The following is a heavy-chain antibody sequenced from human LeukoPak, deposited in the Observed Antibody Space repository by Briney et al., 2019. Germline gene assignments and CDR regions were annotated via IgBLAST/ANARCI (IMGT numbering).Heavy chain of an antibody. CDR1: GGSISSSGSY. J-gene: IGHJ4*02. D-gene: IGHD5-12*01. Sequence: SETLSLTCGVSGGSISSSGSYWAWIRQPPGTGLEWIGSISYTGTTYYNPPLKSRLTISADRSKNQFSLKLTSVTAADTAVYYCARRRIVATIDYWGQGTLVTVSS. CDR3: ARRRIVATIDY. V-gene: IGHV4-39*01. CDR2: ISYTGTT.